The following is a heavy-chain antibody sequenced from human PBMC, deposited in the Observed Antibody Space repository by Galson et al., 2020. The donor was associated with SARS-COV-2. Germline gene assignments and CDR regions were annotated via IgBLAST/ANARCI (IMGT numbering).Heavy chain of an antibody. CDR1: GGSISSYY. Sequence: SSETLSLTCTVSGGSISSYYWSWNRQPPGKGLEWIGYIYSSGSTNYNPSLKSRVTISVDTSKNQFSLKLSSVTAADTAVYYCARGFDYWGQGTLVTVSS. CDR3: ARGFDY. V-gene: IGHV4-59*01. J-gene: IGHJ4*02. CDR2: IYSSGST.